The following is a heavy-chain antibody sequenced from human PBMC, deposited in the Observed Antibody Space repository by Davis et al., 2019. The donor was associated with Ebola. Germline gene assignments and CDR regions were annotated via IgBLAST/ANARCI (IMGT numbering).Heavy chain of an antibody. V-gene: IGHV1-2*02. CDR3: ATLGITGSFYYYYGMDV. D-gene: IGHD1-20*01. Sequence: ASVKVSCKASGYTFTGYYMHWVRRAPGQGLEWMGWINPNSGGTNYAQKFQGRVTMTRDTSISTAYMELSRLRSDDTAVYYCATLGITGSFYYYYGMDVWGQGTTVTVSS. J-gene: IGHJ6*02. CDR2: INPNSGGT. CDR1: GYTFTGYY.